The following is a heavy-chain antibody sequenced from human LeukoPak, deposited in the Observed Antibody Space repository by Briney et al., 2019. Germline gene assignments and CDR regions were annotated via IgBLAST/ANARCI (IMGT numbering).Heavy chain of an antibody. CDR2: ISYSGVS. V-gene: IGHV4-59*08. CDR1: GAALSRSY. J-gene: IGHJ5*02. Sequence: SETLSLTCTVPGAALSRSYWIWIRQTPGKGLEWIGYISYSGVSAYNPSLRSRVTISADTSKNQLSLNLSSVTAADTAVYSCARLPEGGYATSLGWLDPWGQGTRVTVSS. D-gene: IGHD5-24*01. CDR3: ARLPEGGYATSLGWLDP.